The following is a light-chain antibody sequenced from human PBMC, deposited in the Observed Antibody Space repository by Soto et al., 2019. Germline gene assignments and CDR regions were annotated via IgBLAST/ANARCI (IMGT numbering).Light chain of an antibody. CDR2: DNS. CDR3: GTWDSSLSAWV. J-gene: IGLJ3*02. CDR1: SSDVGGYNY. Sequence: QSALTQPPSASGSPGQSVTISCTGTSSDVGGYNYVSWYQQLPGTAPKLLIYDNSKRPSGIPDRFSGSKSGTSATLGITGLQTGDEADYYCGTWDSSLSAWVFGGGTKLTVL. V-gene: IGLV1-51*01.